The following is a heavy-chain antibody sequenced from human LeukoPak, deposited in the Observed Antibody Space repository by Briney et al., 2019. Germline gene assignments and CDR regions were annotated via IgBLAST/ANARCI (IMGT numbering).Heavy chain of an antibody. V-gene: IGHV3-23*01. CDR1: GFTFTRNA. D-gene: IGHD2-2*01. CDR3: AKAHCSSTSCSRADN. J-gene: IGHJ4*02. Sequence: PGGSLRLSCAASGFTFTRNAMAWVRQAPGKGLEWVSAIDGSGGTTSYADSVKGRVTVSRVQSTNTVYLQMNSLRADDTAVYYCAKAHCSSTSCSRADNWGQGTLVTVSS. CDR2: IDGSGGTT.